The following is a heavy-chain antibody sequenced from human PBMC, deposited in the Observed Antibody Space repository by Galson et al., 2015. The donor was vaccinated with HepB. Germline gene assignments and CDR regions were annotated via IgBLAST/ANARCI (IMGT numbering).Heavy chain of an antibody. CDR3: AKQNRSGWSES. D-gene: IGHD3-22*01. CDR1: GFTLSSNA. CDR2: ISGSGDST. V-gene: IGHV3-23*01. J-gene: IGHJ5*01. Sequence: SLRLSCAASGFTLSSNAMSWVRQVPGKGLEWVSEISGSGDSTHYADSVKGRFTISSDSSKNTLFLQMSSLRAEDTAVYYCAKQNRSGWSESWGQGTQVTVSS.